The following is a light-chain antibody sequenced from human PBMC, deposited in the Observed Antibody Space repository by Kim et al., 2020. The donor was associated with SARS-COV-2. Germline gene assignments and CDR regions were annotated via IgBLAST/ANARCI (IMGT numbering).Light chain of an antibody. J-gene: IGLJ2*01. CDR1: SSTIGAGYD. CDR3: QSYDNTWV. Sequence: PGPPVTISCNGSSSTIGAGYDVHWYKQFPGAAPKLLISTNTNRPSEVPDRFSVSISDTSASLAITGLQAEDEADYYCQSYDNTWVFGGGTQLTVL. V-gene: IGLV1-40*01. CDR2: TNT.